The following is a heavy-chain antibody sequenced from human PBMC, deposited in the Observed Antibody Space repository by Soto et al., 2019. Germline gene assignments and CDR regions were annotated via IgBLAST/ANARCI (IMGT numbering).Heavy chain of an antibody. J-gene: IGHJ4*02. D-gene: IGHD6-19*01. CDR3: ARRVSNGWLFDS. V-gene: IGHV1-8*01. CDR2: MNPNSGNA. Sequence: QVQRVQSGAEVKKPGASVKVSSQASGYTCTSFDLNWVRQATGQRLEWMGWMNPNSGNAGYAQEFQGRVTMTRNTATGTAYMELSSLRSEDTAVYYCARRVSNGWLFDSWGQGTLVTVSS. CDR1: GYTCTSFD.